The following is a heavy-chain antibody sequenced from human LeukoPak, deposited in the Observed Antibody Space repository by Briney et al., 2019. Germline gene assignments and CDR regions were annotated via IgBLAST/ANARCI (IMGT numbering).Heavy chain of an antibody. J-gene: IGHJ4*02. CDR1: GGSISSYY. CDR2: FYASGST. Sequence: KPSETLSLTCTVSGGSISSYYWSWIRQPAGKGLEWIGRFYASGSTHYNPSLKSRVTMSIDTSKNQFSLKLSSVTAADTAVYYCARDARLHYYFDYWGQGTPVTVSS. CDR3: ARDARLHYYFDY. V-gene: IGHV4-4*07. D-gene: IGHD6-25*01.